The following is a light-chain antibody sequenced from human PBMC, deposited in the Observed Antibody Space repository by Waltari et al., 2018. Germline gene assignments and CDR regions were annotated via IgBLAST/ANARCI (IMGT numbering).Light chain of an antibody. J-gene: IGKJ4*01. Sequence: DIQMTQSPSSLSASVGDRVTITCQASQDISNSLNWYQQKPGKAPKLLIYDASNFETGVPSRFSGSGSGTDFTFTISSLQPEDIATYYCQQYDNLHTFGGGTKVEIK. CDR3: QQYDNLHT. CDR2: DAS. CDR1: QDISNS. V-gene: IGKV1-33*01.